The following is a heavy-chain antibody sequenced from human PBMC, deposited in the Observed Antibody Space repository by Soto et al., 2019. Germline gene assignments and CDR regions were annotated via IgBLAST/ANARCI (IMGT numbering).Heavy chain of an antibody. J-gene: IGHJ6*02. V-gene: IGHV4-30-4*01. CDR2: IYYSGST. D-gene: IGHD3-3*01. CDR1: GGSISSGDYY. CDR3: ASNILEWSLKHYYYYGMDV. Sequence: PSETLSLTCTVSGGSISSGDYYWSWIRQPPGKGLEWIGYIYYSGSTYYNPSLKSRVTISVDTSKNQFSLKLSSVTAADTAVYYCASNILEWSLKHYYYYGMDVWGQGTTVTVSS.